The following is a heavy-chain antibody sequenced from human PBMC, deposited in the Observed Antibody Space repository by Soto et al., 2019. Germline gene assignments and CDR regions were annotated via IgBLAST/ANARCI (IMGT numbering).Heavy chain of an antibody. J-gene: IGHJ4*02. CDR3: ARWGSYRRDFDF. V-gene: IGHV4-31*03. CDR2: IYYTGST. CDR1: GGSIGANGYY. D-gene: IGHD3-16*02. Sequence: QVQLQESGPGLVKPSQTLSLTCSVSGGSIGANGYYWSWIRQPPGKSLEWIGYIYYTGSTYYNPSLKSRVTISVDTSKNQFALKLNSVTAADTAVDFCARWGSYRRDFDFWGRGTLVTVSS.